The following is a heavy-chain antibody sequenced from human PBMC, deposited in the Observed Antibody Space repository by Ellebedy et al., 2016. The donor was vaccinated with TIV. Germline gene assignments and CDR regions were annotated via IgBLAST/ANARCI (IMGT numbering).Heavy chain of an antibody. CDR3: AKSPPGWMGGLDIAFDI. J-gene: IGHJ3*02. CDR1: GFTFSSYA. V-gene: IGHV3-30*07. CDR2: IAYDGSNK. D-gene: IGHD2-2*03. Sequence: GESLKIYCAASGFTFSSYAMHWVREAPGKGLAWVAVIAYDGSNKYYADYVKGRFTISRDNSKNTLYLQMNILRAEDTAVYYCAKSPPGWMGGLDIAFDIWGQGTMVTVSS.